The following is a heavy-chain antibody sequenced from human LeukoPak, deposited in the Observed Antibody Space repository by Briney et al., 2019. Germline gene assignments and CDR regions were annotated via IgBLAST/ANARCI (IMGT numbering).Heavy chain of an antibody. D-gene: IGHD3-9*01. CDR1: GFTFSSYS. CDR3: ARDWYDNSDAFDI. J-gene: IGHJ3*02. Sequence: GGSLRLSCAASGFTFSSYSMNWVRQAPGKGLEWVSSISSSSSYIYYADSLKGRFAISRDNAKNSLYLQMNSLRAVDTAVYFCARDWYDNSDAFDIWGQGTMVTVSS. V-gene: IGHV3-21*01. CDR2: ISSSSSYI.